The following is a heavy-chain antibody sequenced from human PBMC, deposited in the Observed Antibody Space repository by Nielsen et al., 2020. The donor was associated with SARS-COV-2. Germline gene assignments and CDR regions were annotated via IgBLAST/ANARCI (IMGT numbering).Heavy chain of an antibody. D-gene: IGHD3-10*01. CDR2: ISAYNGNT. Sequence: ASVKVSCKASGYTFTSYDISWVRQAPGQGLEWMGWISAYNGNTNYVQTLQGRVTMTTDTSTSTAYMELRSLKSNDTAVYYCARVGVKTFDYWGQGTLVTVSS. CDR3: ARVGVKTFDY. V-gene: IGHV1-18*04. J-gene: IGHJ4*02. CDR1: GYTFTSYD.